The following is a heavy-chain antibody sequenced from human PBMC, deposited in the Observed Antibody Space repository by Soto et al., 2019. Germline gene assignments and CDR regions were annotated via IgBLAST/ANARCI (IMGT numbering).Heavy chain of an antibody. CDR1: GGSISSGDYY. Sequence: SETLSLTCTVSGGSISSGDYYWSWIRQPPGKGLEWIGYIYYSGSTYYNPSLKSRVTISVDTSKNQFSLKLSSVTAADTAVYYCARAYYDSSGYHWFDPWGQGTLVTVSS. CDR3: ARAYYDSSGYHWFDP. V-gene: IGHV4-30-4*01. CDR2: IYYSGST. J-gene: IGHJ5*02. D-gene: IGHD3-22*01.